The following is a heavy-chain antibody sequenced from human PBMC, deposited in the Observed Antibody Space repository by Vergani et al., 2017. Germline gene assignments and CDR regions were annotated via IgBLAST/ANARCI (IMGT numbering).Heavy chain of an antibody. CDR2: ISSSSSYI. J-gene: IGHJ6*02. CDR1: GFTFSSYS. V-gene: IGHV3-21*01. D-gene: IGHD3-10*01. CDR3: ARTTCYRVVMEYYYYYGMDV. Sequence: EVQLVESGGGLVKPGGSLRLSCAASGFTFSSYSMNWVRQAPGKGLEWVSSISSSSSYIYYADSVKGRFTISRDNAKNSLYLQMNSLRAEDTAVYYCARTTCYRVVMEYYYYYGMDVWGQGTTVTVSS.